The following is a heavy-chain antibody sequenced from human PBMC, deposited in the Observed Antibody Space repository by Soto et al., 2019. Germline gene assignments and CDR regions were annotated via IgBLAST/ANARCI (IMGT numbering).Heavy chain of an antibody. J-gene: IGHJ4*02. CDR3: AKDLGYGPGASCSLPEY. CDR1: KFTFSNFA. Sequence: GGSLRLSCAASKFTFSNFAMTWVRQAPGKGLEWVSSFSDNGVDTYYSDSVKGRFTISRDNSKNTLSLQMNSLRSEDTAVYYCAKDLGYGPGASCSLPEYWGQGTLVTVSS. CDR2: FSDNGVDT. V-gene: IGHV3-23*01. D-gene: IGHD2-15*01.